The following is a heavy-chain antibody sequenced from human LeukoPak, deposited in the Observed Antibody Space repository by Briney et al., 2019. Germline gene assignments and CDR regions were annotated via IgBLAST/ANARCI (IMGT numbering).Heavy chain of an antibody. V-gene: IGHV3-23*01. D-gene: IGHD6-19*01. CDR2: ISGSGGST. CDR3: AKYIAVADVNWFDH. CDR1: GFTFSNYA. Sequence: GGSLRLSCAASGFTFSNYAMTWVRQAPGKGLEWVSSISGSGGSTYYADSVKGRFTISRDNSKNTLYLQVTSLRADDTAVYYCAKYIAVADVNWFDHWGQGTLVTVSS. J-gene: IGHJ5*02.